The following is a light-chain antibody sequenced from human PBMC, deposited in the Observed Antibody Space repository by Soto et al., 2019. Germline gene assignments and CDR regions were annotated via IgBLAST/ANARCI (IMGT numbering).Light chain of an antibody. CDR2: EVS. Sequence: QSVLTQPPSVSGSVGQSVTISCTGTSSDVGAYNYVSWYQQHPGKAPKLMIYEVSKRPSGVPDRFSGPKSGYTASLTVSGLQAEDEADYYCSSHAGNNNYVFGTGTKVTVL. CDR1: SSDVGAYNY. CDR3: SSHAGNNNYV. J-gene: IGLJ1*01. V-gene: IGLV2-8*01.